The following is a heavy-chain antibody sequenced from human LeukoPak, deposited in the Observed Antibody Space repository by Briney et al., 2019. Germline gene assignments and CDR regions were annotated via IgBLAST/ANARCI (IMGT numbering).Heavy chain of an antibody. CDR1: GYTFTSYS. CDR3: ARFLGGSYGMDV. J-gene: IGHJ6*02. V-gene: IGHV1-3*01. CDR2: INAGNGNT. Sequence: ASVTVSCTASGYTFTSYSMHWVRQAPGQRLEWMGWINAGNGNTKFSQKFQGRVTITRDTSASTAYMELSSLRSEDTAVYYCARFLGGSYGMDVWGQGTTVTVSS. D-gene: IGHD1-26*01.